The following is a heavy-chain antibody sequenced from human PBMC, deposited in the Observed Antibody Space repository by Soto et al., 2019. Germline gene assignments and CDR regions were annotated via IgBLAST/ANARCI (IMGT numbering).Heavy chain of an antibody. CDR3: ARPSYYYDSSGYYEYPPFDY. V-gene: IGHV5-51*01. CDR2: IYPGDSDT. D-gene: IGHD3-22*01. Sequence: PGESLKISCKGSGYSFTSYWIGWVRQMPGKGLEWMGIIYPGDSDTRYSPSFQGQVTISAVKSISTAYLQWSSLKASDTAMYYCARPSYYYDSSGYYEYPPFDYWGQGTLVTVSS. J-gene: IGHJ4*02. CDR1: GYSFTSYW.